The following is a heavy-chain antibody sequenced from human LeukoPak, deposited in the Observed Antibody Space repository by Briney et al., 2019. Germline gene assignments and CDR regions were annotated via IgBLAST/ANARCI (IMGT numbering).Heavy chain of an antibody. V-gene: IGHV3-33*01. CDR1: GFTFSSYG. CDR3: ARDTRFSGSYSYYYYGMDV. Sequence: GGSLRLSCAASGFTFSSYGMHWVRQAPGKGLEWVAVIWYDGSNKYYADSVKGRFTISRDNSKNTLYLQMNSLRAEDTAVYYCARDTRFSGSYSYYYYGMDVWGQGTTVTVSS. J-gene: IGHJ6*02. D-gene: IGHD1-26*01. CDR2: IWYDGSNK.